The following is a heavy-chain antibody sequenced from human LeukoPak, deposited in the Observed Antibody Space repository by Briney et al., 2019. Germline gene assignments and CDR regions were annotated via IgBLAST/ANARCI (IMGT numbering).Heavy chain of an antibody. CDR1: GGSFIIYS. Sequence: SVKVSCKASGGSFIIYSISWVRQAPGQGLEGMGGIIPSSGTTNYAQKFQGRVRITADESTSTAYMELSSLRSDDTAVYSCATSRYCDTTICYRLYGMDVWGQGTTVAVSS. J-gene: IGHJ6*02. CDR2: IIPSSGTT. D-gene: IGHD2-2*01. CDR3: ATSRYCDTTICYRLYGMDV. V-gene: IGHV1-69*13.